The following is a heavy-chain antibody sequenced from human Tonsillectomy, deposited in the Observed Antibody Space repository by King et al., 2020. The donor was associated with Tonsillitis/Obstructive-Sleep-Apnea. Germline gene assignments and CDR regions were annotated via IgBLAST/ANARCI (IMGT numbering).Heavy chain of an antibody. CDR2: ISGSGGST. J-gene: IGHJ6*03. V-gene: IGHV3-23*04. Sequence: QLVQSGGGLVQPGGSLRLSCAASGFTFSSYAMSWVRQAPGKGLEWVSAISGSGGSTYYADSVKGRFTISRDNSKNTLYLQMNSLRAEDKAVYYCVRGGARRQQLGVKYYYYYMDVWGKGTTVTVSS. D-gene: IGHD6-13*01. CDR3: VRGGARRQQLGVKYYYYYMDV. CDR1: GFTFSSYA.